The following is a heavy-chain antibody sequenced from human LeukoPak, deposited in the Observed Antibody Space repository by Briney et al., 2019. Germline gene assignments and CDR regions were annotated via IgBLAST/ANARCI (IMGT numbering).Heavy chain of an antibody. V-gene: IGHV3-30*04. CDR1: GFTFSSYA. CDR3: ARNTRQQLAIDY. CDR2: ISYDGSNK. J-gene: IGHJ4*02. Sequence: GGSLRLSCAASGFTFSSYAMHWVRQAPGRGLEWVAVISYDGSNKYYADSVKGRFTISRDNSKNTLYLQMNSLRAEDTAVYYCARNTRQQLAIDYWGQGTLVTVSS. D-gene: IGHD6-13*01.